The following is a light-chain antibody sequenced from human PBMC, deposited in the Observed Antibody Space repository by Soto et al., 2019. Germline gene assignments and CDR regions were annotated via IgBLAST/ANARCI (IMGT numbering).Light chain of an antibody. CDR3: GAWDSSLNIYV. J-gene: IGLJ1*01. Sequence: QSVLTQPPSFSAAPGQKVTISCSGSRANIGKNYVSWYQQVPGTAPKFVIYKNDERPSGVPDRFSGSKSGTSATLDITGLQTGDEADYYCGAWDSSLNIYVFGPGTKVTVL. V-gene: IGLV1-51*02. CDR2: KND. CDR1: RANIGKNY.